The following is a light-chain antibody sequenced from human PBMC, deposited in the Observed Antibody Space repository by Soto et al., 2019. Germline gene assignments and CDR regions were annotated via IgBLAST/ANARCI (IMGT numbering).Light chain of an antibody. Sequence: EIVMTQSPATLSVSPGERATLSCRASQSVSGNLAWYQQRPGQAPRLLIYGASTRATGIPARFSGSGSGTEFTLPISSLQSEDFAVYYCQQYNNWPPLTFGGGTKVEIK. CDR1: QSVSGN. J-gene: IGKJ4*01. CDR2: GAS. V-gene: IGKV3-15*01. CDR3: QQYNNWPPLT.